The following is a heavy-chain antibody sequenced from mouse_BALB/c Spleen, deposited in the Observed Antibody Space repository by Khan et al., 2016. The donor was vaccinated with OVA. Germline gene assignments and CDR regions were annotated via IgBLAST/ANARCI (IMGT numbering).Heavy chain of an antibody. CDR2: INTYTGEA. V-gene: IGHV9-3-1*01. Sequence: QIQLVQSGPELKKPGETVKISCKASGYTLTNYGMNWVKQAPGKGLKWMGWINTYTGEATYADDFKGRFAFSLETSASTAYLQIHNLKTEDTATYFGSRSNCNYWFAYWGQGTLVTVSA. D-gene: IGHD2-1*01. CDR3: SRSNCNYWFAY. J-gene: IGHJ3*01. CDR1: GYTLTNYG.